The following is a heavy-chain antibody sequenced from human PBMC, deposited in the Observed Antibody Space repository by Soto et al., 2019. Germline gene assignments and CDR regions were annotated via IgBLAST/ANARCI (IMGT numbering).Heavy chain of an antibody. CDR2: IKQDGSEK. D-gene: IGHD3-3*01. CDR3: ARIRGKGYDFWSGYYYYYGMDV. J-gene: IGHJ6*02. CDR1: GFTFSSYW. Sequence: GGSLRLSCAASGFTFSSYWMSWVRQAPGKGLEWVANIKQDGSEKYYVDSVKGRFTISRDNAKNSLYLQMKSLRAEDTDVYYCARIRGKGYDFWSGYYYYYGMDVWGQGTTVTVSS. V-gene: IGHV3-7*03.